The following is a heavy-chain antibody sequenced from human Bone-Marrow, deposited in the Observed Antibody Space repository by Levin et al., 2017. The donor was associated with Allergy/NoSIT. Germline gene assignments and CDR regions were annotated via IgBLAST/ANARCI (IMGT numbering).Heavy chain of an antibody. CDR2: MQNPQKI. D-gene: IGHD1-26*01. Sequence: NPSETLSLTCTVSGGSIGSYYWNWLRQTPGKGLEWIGHMQNPQKINYNPSLESRVTVSVDTSKNQFSLKLTSVTAADTAVYYCARDGLVGVPVVGFDHWGQGILVTVSS. CDR1: GGSIGSYY. J-gene: IGHJ4*02. V-gene: IGHV4-59*01. CDR3: ARDGLVGVPVVGFDH.